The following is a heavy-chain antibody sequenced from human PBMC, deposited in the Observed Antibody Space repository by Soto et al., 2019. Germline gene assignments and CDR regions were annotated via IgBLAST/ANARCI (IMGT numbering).Heavy chain of an antibody. V-gene: IGHV4-31*03. D-gene: IGHD3-3*01. J-gene: IGHJ6*02. CDR3: AGITTFGVVNYGLDV. CDR1: GVSVSGGVSY. CDR2: IYSTGST. Sequence: SETLSLTCTVSGVSVSGGVSYWGWFRQHSGKGLEWMGYIYSTGSTYYNPSLQSRVSISSDTSQNQSSLKLLSVTAADTAVYYCAGITTFGVVNYGLDVWGQGTRATVSS.